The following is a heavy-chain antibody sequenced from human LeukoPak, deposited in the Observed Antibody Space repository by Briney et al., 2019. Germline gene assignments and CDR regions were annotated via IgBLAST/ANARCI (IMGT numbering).Heavy chain of an antibody. CDR3: ARRPRMVAATNWFDP. CDR2: IFYNEST. Sequence: SETLSLTCTVSGGSIYSSSFYWSWIRQPPGKGLEWIGSIFYNESTYYNPSLKSRLTISVDKSKNQFSLDLPSVTAADSAVYYCARRPRMVAATNWFDPWGQGTLVIVSS. J-gene: IGHJ5*02. D-gene: IGHD2-15*01. CDR1: GGSIYSSSFY. V-gene: IGHV4-39*01.